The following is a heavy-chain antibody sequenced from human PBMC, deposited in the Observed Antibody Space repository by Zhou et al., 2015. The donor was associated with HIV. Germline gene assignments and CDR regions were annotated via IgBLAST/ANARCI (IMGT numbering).Heavy chain of an antibody. Sequence: QVQLVQSGAEVKKPGSSVKVSCKASGGTFSSYAISWVRQAPGQGLEWMGGIIPIFGTANYAQKFQGRVTITADESTSTAYMELSSLRSEDTAVYYCARDRHGSGSYYTLPNGWFDPWGQGTLVTVSS. CDR1: GGTFSSYA. J-gene: IGHJ5*02. CDR3: ARDRHGSGSYYTLPNGWFDP. D-gene: IGHD3-10*01. V-gene: IGHV1-69*01. CDR2: IIPIFGTA.